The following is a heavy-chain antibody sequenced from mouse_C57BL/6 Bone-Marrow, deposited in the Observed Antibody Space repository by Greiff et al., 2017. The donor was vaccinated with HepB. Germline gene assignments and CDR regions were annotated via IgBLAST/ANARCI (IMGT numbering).Heavy chain of an antibody. CDR1: GFNIKDDY. Sequence: VHVKQSGAELVRPGASVKLSCTASGFNIKDDYMHWVKQRPEQGLEWIGWIDPENGDTEYASKFQGKATITADTSSNTAYLQLSSLTSEDTAFYYCTTDTSVVATFYYWGQGTTLTVSS. J-gene: IGHJ2*01. V-gene: IGHV14-4*01. CDR3: TTDTSVVATFYY. D-gene: IGHD1-1*01. CDR2: IDPENGDT.